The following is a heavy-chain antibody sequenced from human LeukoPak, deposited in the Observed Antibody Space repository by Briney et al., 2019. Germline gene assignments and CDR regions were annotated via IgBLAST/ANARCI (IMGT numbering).Heavy chain of an antibody. CDR3: ARRIKDTWIQLWFVHDAFDI. Sequence: GESLKISCKGSGYSFTSYWISWVRQMPGKGLEWMGRIDPSDSYTNYSPSFQGHVTISADKSISTAYLQWSSLKASDTAMYYCARRIKDTWIQLWFVHDAFDIWGQGTMVTVSS. V-gene: IGHV5-10-1*01. J-gene: IGHJ3*02. D-gene: IGHD5-18*01. CDR2: IDPSDSYT. CDR1: GYSFTSYW.